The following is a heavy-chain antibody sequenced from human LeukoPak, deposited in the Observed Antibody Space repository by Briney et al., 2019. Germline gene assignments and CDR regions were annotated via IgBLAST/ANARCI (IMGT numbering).Heavy chain of an antibody. D-gene: IGHD1-26*01. CDR1: GYTFTSYG. CDR2: ISAYNGNT. Sequence: GASVKVSCKASGYTFTSYGISWVRQAPGQGLEWMGWISAYNGNTNYAQKLQGRVTMTTDTSTSTAYMELRSLRSDDTAVYYCARVRPGGEQLGATEDDAFDIWGQGTMVTVSS. V-gene: IGHV1-18*01. J-gene: IGHJ3*02. CDR3: ARVRPGGEQLGATEDDAFDI.